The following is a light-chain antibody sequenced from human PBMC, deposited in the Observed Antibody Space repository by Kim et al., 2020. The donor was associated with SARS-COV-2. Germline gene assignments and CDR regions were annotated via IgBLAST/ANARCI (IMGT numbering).Light chain of an antibody. Sequence: QSALTQPASVSGSPGQSITISCTGTSSDVGAYKFVSRYQQHPGKAPKLMIFDVSSRPSGVSNRFSGSKSGNTASLTISGLQAEDEADYYCSSYTSIYTYVFGSGTKVTVL. V-gene: IGLV2-14*03. CDR1: SSDVGAYKF. CDR2: DVS. CDR3: SSYTSIYTYV. J-gene: IGLJ1*01.